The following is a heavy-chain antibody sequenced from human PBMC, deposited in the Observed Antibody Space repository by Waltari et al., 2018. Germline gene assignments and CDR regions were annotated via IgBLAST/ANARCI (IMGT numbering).Heavy chain of an antibody. Sequence: EVQLVDSGGGLVQPGGSLRLSCAASGFSFSTYWMNWARQAPGEGLVWVSRIKSDGSSTTYADSVKGRFTTSRDNARNTLYLQMNSLRADDTAVYYCVRSAFMDVWGQGTTVTVSS. CDR3: VRSAFMDV. V-gene: IGHV3-74*01. CDR1: GFSFSTYW. CDR2: IKSDGSST. J-gene: IGHJ6*02.